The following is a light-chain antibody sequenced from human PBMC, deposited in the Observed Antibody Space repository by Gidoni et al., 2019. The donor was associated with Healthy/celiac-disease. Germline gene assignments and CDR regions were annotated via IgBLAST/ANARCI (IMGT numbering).Light chain of an antibody. J-gene: IGKJ3*01. V-gene: IGKV1-9*01. Sequence: IQLTQSPSFLSASVGDRVTITCLASQGISSYLAWYQQKPGKAPKLLIYAASTLQSGVPSSFSGSGSGTEFTLTISSLQPEDFATYYCQQLNSYPLTFGPGTKVDIK. CDR2: AAS. CDR1: QGISSY. CDR3: QQLNSYPLT.